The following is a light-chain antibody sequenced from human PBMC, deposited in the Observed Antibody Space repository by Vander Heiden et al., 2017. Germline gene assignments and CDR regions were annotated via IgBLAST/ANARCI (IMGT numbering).Light chain of an antibody. CDR1: QDISNY. Sequence: DIQMTQSPSSLSASVGDRVTITCQASQDISNYLNWYQQKPGKAPKLLIYDASNLETGVPSRFSGSGSGTDFTFTISSLQPEDIATYYCQQDDTLSITFGGGTKVEIK. CDR3: QQDDTLSIT. J-gene: IGKJ4*01. V-gene: IGKV1-33*01. CDR2: DAS.